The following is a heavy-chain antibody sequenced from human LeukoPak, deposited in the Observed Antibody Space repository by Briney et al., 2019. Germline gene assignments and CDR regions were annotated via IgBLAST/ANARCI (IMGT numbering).Heavy chain of an antibody. J-gene: IGHJ5*02. CDR3: ARGKNYDFWSGYQNWFDP. V-gene: IGHV3-23*01. Sequence: GGSLRLSCAASGFTFTNYAMSWVRQAPGKGLEWVSGISGGGGSTYYADSVKGRFTISKDNSKNTLYLQMNSLRAEDTAVYYCARGKNYDFWSGYQNWFDPWGQGTLVTVSS. CDR1: GFTFTNYA. CDR2: ISGGGGST. D-gene: IGHD3-3*01.